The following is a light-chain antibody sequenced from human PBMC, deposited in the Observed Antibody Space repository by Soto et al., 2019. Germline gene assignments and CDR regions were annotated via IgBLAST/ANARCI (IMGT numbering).Light chain of an antibody. CDR3: QQYTTSSWT. CDR2: GTS. Sequence: EVVLTQSPGTLSLSPGERATLSSRASQSVGSSYLAWYQQKPGQAPRVLIYGTSSRATGIPDRFSGSGSGTDFTLTISRLEPEDFAVYYCQQYTTSSWTFGQGTKVDIK. V-gene: IGKV3-20*01. J-gene: IGKJ1*01. CDR1: QSVGSSY.